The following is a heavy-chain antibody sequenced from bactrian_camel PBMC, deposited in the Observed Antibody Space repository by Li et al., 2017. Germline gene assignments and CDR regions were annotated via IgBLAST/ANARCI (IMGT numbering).Heavy chain of an antibody. D-gene: IGHD3*01. Sequence: HVQLVESGGGTVQAGGSLRLSCVASRNTMGTYCMGWFRQAPGKERETVAQVYTGGNSAWYADSVKGRFTISKDNAGNTLYLQMNSLKPDDTAMYYCATDRAVHIGFSARLSCSVLSEYWSGDPGHRL. V-gene: IGHV3S1*01. CDR2: VYTGGNSA. CDR1: RNTMGTYC. J-gene: IGHJ4*01.